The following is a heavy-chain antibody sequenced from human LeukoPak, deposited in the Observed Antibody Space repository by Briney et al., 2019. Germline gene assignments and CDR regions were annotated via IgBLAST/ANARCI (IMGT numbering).Heavy chain of an antibody. CDR2: ISCSCITI. Sequence: GGSLRLSCAASGFTFSSYEMNWVRQAPGKGLEWVSYISCSCITIYYPDSVKGRFTISRDNAKNSLYLQMNSLRAEDTAVYYCAREGTGSGDSFNIWGQGTMVTVSS. V-gene: IGHV3-48*03. CDR1: GFTFSSYE. CDR3: AREGTGSGDSFNI. D-gene: IGHD1-26*01. J-gene: IGHJ3*02.